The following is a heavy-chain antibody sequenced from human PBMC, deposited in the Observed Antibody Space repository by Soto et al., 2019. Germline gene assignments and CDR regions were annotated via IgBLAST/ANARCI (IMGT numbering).Heavy chain of an antibody. CDR3: VKRGWDGDDNNFDFWN. J-gene: IGHJ4*02. CDR1: GFTFRSSA. D-gene: IGHD3-3*01. CDR2: ITASGGST. Sequence: PVGSLRLSCAASGFTFRSSAMAWVRQAPGKGLEWVSAITASGGSTFYADPVKGRFIISRDNSKNTMYLQMSSLRGEDTAVYFCVKRGWDGDDNNFDFWNWGQGALVTVSS. V-gene: IGHV3-23*01.